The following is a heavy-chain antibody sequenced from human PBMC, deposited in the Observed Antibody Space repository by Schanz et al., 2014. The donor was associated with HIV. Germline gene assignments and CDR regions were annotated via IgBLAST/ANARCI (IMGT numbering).Heavy chain of an antibody. CDR3: ARESASLSTGFDY. CDR1: GFTFSSSW. J-gene: IGHJ4*02. CDR2: INSDGSIT. D-gene: IGHD2-2*01. V-gene: IGHV3-74*01. Sequence: EAQLVESGGGLVQPGRSLRLSCAASGFTFSSSWMHWVRQAPGKGLVWVSRINSDGSITTYADSVKGRFTISRDNAKNTLYLQMNSLRAEDTAVYYCARESASLSTGFDYWGQGTLVTVSS.